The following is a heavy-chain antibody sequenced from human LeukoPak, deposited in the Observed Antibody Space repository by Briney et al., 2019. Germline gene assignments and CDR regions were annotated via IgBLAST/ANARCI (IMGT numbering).Heavy chain of an antibody. V-gene: IGHV3-21*01. D-gene: IGHD1-7*01. CDR2: ISSSSSYI. Sequence: GGSLRLSCAASGFTFSSYSMNWVRQAPGKGLEWVSSISSSSSYIYYADSVKRRFTISRDNAKNSLYLQMNSLRAEDTAVYYCARGPRSIELAGYYYYMDVWGKGTTVTVSS. J-gene: IGHJ6*03. CDR3: ARGPRSIELAGYYYYMDV. CDR1: GFTFSSYS.